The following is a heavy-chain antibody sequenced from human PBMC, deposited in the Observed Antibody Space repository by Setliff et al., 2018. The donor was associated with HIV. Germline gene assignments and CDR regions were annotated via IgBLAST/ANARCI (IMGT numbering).Heavy chain of an antibody. CDR3: ARDHRDYGRPYYYAMDV. CDR1: GFTFSDHY. J-gene: IGHJ6*02. CDR2: ISSSGSTI. V-gene: IGHV3-11*04. Sequence: GGSLRLSCAASGFTFSDHYMSWIRQAPGKGLEWVLYISSSGSTICYADSVKGRFTISRDNAKNSLYLQMNSLRAEDTAVYYCARDHRDYGRPYYYAMDVWGQGTTVTVSS. D-gene: IGHD4-17*01.